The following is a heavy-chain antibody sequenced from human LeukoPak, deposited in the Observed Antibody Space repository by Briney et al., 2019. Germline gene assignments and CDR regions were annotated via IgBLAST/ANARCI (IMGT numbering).Heavy chain of an antibody. V-gene: IGHV3-48*01. CDR1: GFTFSSYA. J-gene: IGHJ5*02. D-gene: IGHD3-22*01. CDR3: ARTLLYYYDSSGLHP. Sequence: PGGSLRLSCAASGFTFSSYAMSWVRQAPGKGLEWVSYISSSSSTIYYADSVKGRFTISRDNAKNSLYLQMNSLRAEDTAVYYCARTLLYYYDSSGLHPWGQGTLVTVSS. CDR2: ISSSSSTI.